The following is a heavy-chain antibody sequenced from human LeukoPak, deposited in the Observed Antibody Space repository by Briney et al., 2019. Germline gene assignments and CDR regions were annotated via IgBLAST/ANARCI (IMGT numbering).Heavy chain of an antibody. CDR1: GFTFSNYA. V-gene: IGHV3-23*01. CDR3: AKSRSGSANWALQIFDN. CDR2: ISGSGGNT. J-gene: IGHJ4*02. D-gene: IGHD1-1*01. Sequence: PEGSLRLSCAASGFTFSNYAMSWVRQAPGKGLEWVSTISGSGGNTYYADSVKGRFTISRDNSKNSLFVQMNSLRAEDTAVYFCAKSRSGSANWALQIFDNWGQGTLVTVSS.